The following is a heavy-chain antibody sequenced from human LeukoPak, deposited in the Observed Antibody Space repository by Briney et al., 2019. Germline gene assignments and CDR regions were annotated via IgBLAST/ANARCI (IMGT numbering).Heavy chain of an antibody. CDR1: GFTFSNYW. Sequence: PGGSLRLSCAASGFTFSNYWMSWVRQAPGKGLEWVANIKQDGSEKYYVDSVKGRFTISRDNAKNSLYLQMNSLRVEDTAVYYCARDHLWSGARGSFDYWGQGTLVTVSS. CDR2: IKQDGSEK. D-gene: IGHD3-10*01. V-gene: IGHV3-7*01. J-gene: IGHJ4*02. CDR3: ARDHLWSGARGSFDY.